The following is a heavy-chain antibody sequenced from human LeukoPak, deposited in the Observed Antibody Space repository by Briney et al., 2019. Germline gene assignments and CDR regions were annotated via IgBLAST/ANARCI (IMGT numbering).Heavy chain of an antibody. CDR2: IRSYSSYI. J-gene: IGHJ6*03. CDR3: ARFSEVYYYVDV. Sequence: GSLRLSFAASGFTFDTYNFNWVRQAPGKGLEWVATIRSYSSYIHYGDSVKGRFTISRDDAEKSVHLQMNNLRVEDTAVYFCARFSEVYYYVDVWGTGTTVTVSS. V-gene: IGHV3-21*01. D-gene: IGHD2/OR15-2a*01. CDR1: GFTFDTYN.